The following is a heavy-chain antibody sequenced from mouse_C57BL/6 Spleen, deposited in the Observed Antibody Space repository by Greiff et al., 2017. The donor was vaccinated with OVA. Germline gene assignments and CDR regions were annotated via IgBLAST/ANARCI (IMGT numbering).Heavy chain of an antibody. D-gene: IGHD1-1*01. CDR2: IYPGSGST. J-gene: IGHJ1*03. CDR1: GYTFTSYW. Sequence: VQLQQPGAELVKPGASVKMSCKASGYTFTSYWITWVKQRPGQGLEWIGDIYPGSGSTNYNEKFKSKATLTVDTSSSTAYMQLSSLTSGDSAVYYCARRDYYGSSYWYFDVWGTGTTVTVSS. CDR3: ARRDYYGSSYWYFDV. V-gene: IGHV1-55*01.